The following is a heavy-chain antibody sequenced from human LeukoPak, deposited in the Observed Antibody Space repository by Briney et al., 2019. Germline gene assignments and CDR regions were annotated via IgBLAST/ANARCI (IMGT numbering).Heavy chain of an antibody. V-gene: IGHV3-48*01. CDR2: VSGSGSTV. CDR1: GFTFSDHI. CDR3: VRQFAS. Sequence: GGSLRLSCAASGFTFSDHIMNWVRQLPGKRPEWVAYVSGSGSTVYYADSVKGRFTISRDNGKSSLYLQMNSLRVEDTALYYCVRQFASWGQGTLVTVSS. J-gene: IGHJ4*02.